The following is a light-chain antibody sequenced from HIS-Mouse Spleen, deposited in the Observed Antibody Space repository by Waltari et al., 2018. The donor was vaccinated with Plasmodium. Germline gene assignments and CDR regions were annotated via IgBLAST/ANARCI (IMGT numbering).Light chain of an antibody. CDR1: QSVSSN. CDR3: QQYNNWSFT. V-gene: IGKV3-15*01. Sequence: IVMTQSPATLSVSPGESDTLPCRASQSVSSNLAWYQQKPGQAPRLLIYGASTRATGIPARFSGSGSGTEFTLTISSLQSEDFAVYYCQQYNNWSFTFGPGTKVDIK. CDR2: GAS. J-gene: IGKJ3*01.